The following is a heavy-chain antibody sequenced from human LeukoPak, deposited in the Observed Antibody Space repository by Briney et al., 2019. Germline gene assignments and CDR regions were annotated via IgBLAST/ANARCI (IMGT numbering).Heavy chain of an antibody. Sequence: GGSLRLSCAASGFTFDDYAMHWVRQAPGKGLGGVSGISWNSGSIGYADSVKGRLTISRANAKNSLYLQMNSLRAEDTALYYCAKDTAAAPKGAFDIWDQGTMVTVSS. J-gene: IGHJ3*02. CDR1: GFTFDDYA. D-gene: IGHD6-13*01. CDR3: AKDTAAAPKGAFDI. V-gene: IGHV3-9*01. CDR2: ISWNSGSI.